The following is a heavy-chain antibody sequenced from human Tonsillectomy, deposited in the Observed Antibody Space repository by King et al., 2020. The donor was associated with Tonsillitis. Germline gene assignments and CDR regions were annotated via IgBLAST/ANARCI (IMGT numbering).Heavy chain of an antibody. CDR3: AKEGGSYYYGSGTNSVDY. V-gene: IGHV3-30*02. Sequence: VQLVESGGGVVQPGGSLRLSCAASGFTFSSYGMHWVRQAPGKGLEWVAFIRYGGSNKYYADSVKGRFTISRDTSKNTLYLQMNSLRAEDTAVYYCAKEGGSYYYGSGTNSVDYWGQGTLVTVSS. CDR2: IRYGGSNK. CDR1: GFTFSSYG. D-gene: IGHD3-10*01. J-gene: IGHJ4*02.